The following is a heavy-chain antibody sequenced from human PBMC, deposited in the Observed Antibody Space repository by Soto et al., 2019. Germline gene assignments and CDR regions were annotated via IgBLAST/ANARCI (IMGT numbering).Heavy chain of an antibody. V-gene: IGHV3-23*01. J-gene: IGHJ6*03. CDR2: ISGSGGST. CDR3: AKQALYCSSTSCYSPYYYYYYMDV. D-gene: IGHD2-2*01. CDR1: GFTFSSYA. Sequence: GGSLRLSCAASGFTFSSYAMSWVRQAPGKGLEWVSAISGSGGSTYYADSVKGRFTISRDNSKNTLYLQMNSLRAEDTAVYYCAKQALYCSSTSCYSPYYYYYYMDVWGKGTTVTVSS.